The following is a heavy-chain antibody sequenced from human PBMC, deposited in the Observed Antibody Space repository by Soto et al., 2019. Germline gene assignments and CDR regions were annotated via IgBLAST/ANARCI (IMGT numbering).Heavy chain of an antibody. CDR2: ISWNSGSI. D-gene: IGHD6-19*01. Sequence: EVQLVESGGGLVQPGRSLRLSCAASGFTFDDYAMHWVRQAPGKGLEWVSGISWNSGSIGYADSVKGRFTISRDNAKNSLYLQMNSLRAEDTALYYCAKDRGWYMYDAFDIWGQGTMVTVSS. CDR1: GFTFDDYA. J-gene: IGHJ3*02. V-gene: IGHV3-9*01. CDR3: AKDRGWYMYDAFDI.